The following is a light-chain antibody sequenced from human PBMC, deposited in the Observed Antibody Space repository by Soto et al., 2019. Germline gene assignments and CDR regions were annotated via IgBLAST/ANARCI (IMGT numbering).Light chain of an antibody. Sequence: QPVLTQPASVSGSPGQPTPISCTGTSSDVGSNNLVSWYQQHPGKAPKLLIYEGSKRPPGVSNRFSGSKSGNTASLTISGLQAEDEADYYCCSYAGSSTFVVFGGGTKLTVL. J-gene: IGLJ2*01. CDR3: CSYAGSSTFVV. CDR2: EGS. CDR1: SSDVGSNNL. V-gene: IGLV2-23*03.